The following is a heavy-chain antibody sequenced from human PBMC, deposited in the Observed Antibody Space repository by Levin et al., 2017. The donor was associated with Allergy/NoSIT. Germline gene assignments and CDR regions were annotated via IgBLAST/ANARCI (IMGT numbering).Heavy chain of an antibody. D-gene: IGHD6-13*01. CDR1: GFTFSNAW. CDR2: LTLQTYFFPP. J-gene: IGHJ6*02. Sequence: GLSLRLSCAASGFTFSNAWMSWVRKAQGKGLEWFVLLTLQTYFFPPSSSSPVQGRFTISRDDSKNTLYLQMNSLKTEDTAVYYCTTEPGIAAAGRNYDYGMDCWGQGTTVTVSS. V-gene: IGHV3-15*01. CDR3: TTEPGIAAAGRNYDYGMDC.